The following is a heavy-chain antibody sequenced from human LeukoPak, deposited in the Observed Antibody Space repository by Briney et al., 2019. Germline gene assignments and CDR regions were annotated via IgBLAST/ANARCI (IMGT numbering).Heavy chain of an antibody. J-gene: IGHJ4*02. D-gene: IGHD5-18*01. CDR1: GYSIGSGYY. CDR3: ARDPYSYGHDY. V-gene: IGHV4-38-2*02. CDR2: IYHSGST. Sequence: PSETLSLTCAVSGYSIGSGYYWGWIRQPPGKGLEWIGSIYHSGSTYYNPSLKSRVTISVDTSKNQFSLKLSSVTAADTAVYYCARDPYSYGHDYWGQGTLVTVSS.